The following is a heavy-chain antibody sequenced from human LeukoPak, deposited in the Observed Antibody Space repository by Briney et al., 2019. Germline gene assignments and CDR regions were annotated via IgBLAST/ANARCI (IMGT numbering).Heavy chain of an antibody. CDR2: INHSGST. CDR3: ARGRSGDYDWGSYRYVAPFDY. V-gene: IGHV4-34*01. Sequence: SETLSLTCAVYGGSFSGYYWSWIRQPPGKGLEWIGEINHSGSTNYNPSLKSRVTISVDTSKNQFSLKLSSVTAADTAVYYCARGRSGDYDWGSYRYVAPFDYWGQGTLVTVSS. D-gene: IGHD3-16*02. J-gene: IGHJ4*02. CDR1: GGSFSGYY.